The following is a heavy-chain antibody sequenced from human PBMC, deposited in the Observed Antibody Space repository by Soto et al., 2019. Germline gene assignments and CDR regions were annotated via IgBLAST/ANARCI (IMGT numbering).Heavy chain of an antibody. CDR1: GGSITTYQ. V-gene: IGHV4-59*01. D-gene: IGHD4-17*01. J-gene: IGHJ4*02. CDR2: YSGFA. Sequence: QAQLQESGPGLVKPSETLSLTCTVSGGSITTYQWSWIRQSPGKGLEWIAGYSGFADYNPSLESRATISVDRSKNQFSLTLRSVTAADTAVYYCARDYGDYSFFFDYWGQGVQVTVSS. CDR3: ARDYGDYSFFFDY.